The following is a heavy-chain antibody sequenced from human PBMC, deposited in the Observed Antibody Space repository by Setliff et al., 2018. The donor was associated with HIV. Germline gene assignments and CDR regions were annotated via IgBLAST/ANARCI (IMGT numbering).Heavy chain of an antibody. D-gene: IGHD1-1*01. J-gene: IGHJ5*02. CDR2: IYYSGST. CDR1: GGSISSGDYY. CDR3: SNWNTTIDEDA. Sequence: SLTCTVSGGSISSGDYYWSWIRQPPGKGLEWIGYIYYSGSTYYNPSLKSRVTISVDTSKNQFSLKLTSVTAADTALYYCSNWNTTIDEDAWGQGTLVTVSS. V-gene: IGHV4-30-4*08.